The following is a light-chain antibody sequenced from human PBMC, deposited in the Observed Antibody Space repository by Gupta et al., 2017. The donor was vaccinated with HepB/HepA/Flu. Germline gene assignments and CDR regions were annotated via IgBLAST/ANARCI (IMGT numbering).Light chain of an antibody. V-gene: IGLV1-47*01. CDR2: RNN. CDR3: AAWDDSLSGVV. J-gene: IGLJ2*01. Sequence: QSVLTQPPSASGTPGQRVTISCSGSSSNIGSNYVYWYQQLPGTAPKLLIYRNNQRPSGVPDRFSGSKSGTSASLAISGLRSEDEADYYCAAWDDSLSGVVFGGGTQLTLL. CDR1: SSNIGSNY.